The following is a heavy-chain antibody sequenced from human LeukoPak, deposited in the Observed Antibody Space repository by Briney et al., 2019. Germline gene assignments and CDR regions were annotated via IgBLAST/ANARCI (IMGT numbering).Heavy chain of an antibody. J-gene: IGHJ4*02. CDR3: ARKQTGTMYDV. Sequence: SETLSLTCIVPGGSISSSSYYWARIRQSPGKGLEWIGTFSSGGSAYYNPSLTSRVSISKDTSDNQFSLRLYSVTAADTAVYYCARKQTGTMYDVWGQGTQVTVSS. D-gene: IGHD1-7*01. V-gene: IGHV4-39*07. CDR1: GGSISSSSYY. CDR2: FSSGGSA.